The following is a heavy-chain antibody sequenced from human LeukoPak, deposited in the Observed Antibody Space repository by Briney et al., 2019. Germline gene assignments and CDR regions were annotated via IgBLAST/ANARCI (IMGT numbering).Heavy chain of an antibody. CDR2: MNPNSGNM. CDR1: GYTFTSHD. V-gene: IGHV1-8*01. J-gene: IGHJ4*02. CDR3: ARGYSPSVRTTGNDY. Sequence: GASVKVSCKASGYTFTSHDINWVRQATGQGLEWMGWMNPNSGNMGYAQKFQGRVTMTRGTSINTAYMQLYSLRSEDTAVYYCARGYSPSVRTTGNDYWGQGTLVTVSS. D-gene: IGHD1-1*01.